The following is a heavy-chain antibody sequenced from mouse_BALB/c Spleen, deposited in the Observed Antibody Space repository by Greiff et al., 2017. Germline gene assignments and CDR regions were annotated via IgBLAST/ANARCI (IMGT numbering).Heavy chain of an antibody. J-gene: IGHJ4*01. CDR2: ISSGGST. CDR1: GFTFSSYA. V-gene: IGHV5-6-5*01. Sequence: EVKLMESGGGLVKPGGSLKLSCAASGFTFSSYAMSWVRQTPEKRLEWVASISSGGSTYYPDSVKGRFTISRDNARNILYLQMSSLRSEDTAMYYCARGGGSQFYAMDYWGQGTSVTVSS. CDR3: ARGGGSQFYAMDY. D-gene: IGHD1-2*01.